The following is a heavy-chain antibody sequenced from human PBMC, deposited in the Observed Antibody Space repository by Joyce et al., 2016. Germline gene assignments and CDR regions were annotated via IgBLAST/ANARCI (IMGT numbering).Heavy chain of an antibody. CDR2: IYSGGST. CDR1: GFTVSSNY. D-gene: IGHD5-18*01. V-gene: IGHV3-53*01. CDR3: ARDLGDAAMPD. J-gene: IGHJ4*02. Sequence: EVQLVESGGGLIQPGGSLRLSCAASGFTVSSNYMNWVRQAPGKGLEWVSSIYSGGSTYYADSVKGRFTISRDNSKNRLYLQMNSLRAEDTAVYYCARDLGDAAMPDWGQGTLVTVSS.